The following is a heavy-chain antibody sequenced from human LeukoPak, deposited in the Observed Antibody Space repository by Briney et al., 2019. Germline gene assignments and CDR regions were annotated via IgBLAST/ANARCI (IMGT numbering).Heavy chain of an antibody. V-gene: IGHV3-23*01. CDR1: GFTFSSYA. CDR3: AKDWSRGPSRPYYYGSGSRTPDY. D-gene: IGHD3-10*01. CDR2: ISGSGGST. Sequence: PGGSLRLSCAASGFTFSSYAMSWVRQAPGKGLEWVSAISGSGGSTYYADSVKGRFTVSRDNSKNTLYLQMNSLRAEDTAVYYCAKDWSRGPSRPYYYGSGSRTPDYWGQGTLVTVSS. J-gene: IGHJ4*02.